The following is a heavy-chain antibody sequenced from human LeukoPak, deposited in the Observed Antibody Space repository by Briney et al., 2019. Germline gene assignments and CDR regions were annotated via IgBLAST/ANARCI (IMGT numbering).Heavy chain of an antibody. V-gene: IGHV3-7*01. J-gene: IGHJ4*02. CDR2: IKPDGSEK. CDR1: GFTFSGRW. CDR3: ARPRGCGSARCNNFDY. D-gene: IGHD2-2*01. Sequence: GGSLRLSCAASGFTFSGRWMSWVRQAPGKGLEWVANIKPDGSEKNYVDSVKGRFTISRDNTKKSLYLQLNSLRPEDSAVYYCARPRGCGSARCNNFDYWGQGTLVTVSS.